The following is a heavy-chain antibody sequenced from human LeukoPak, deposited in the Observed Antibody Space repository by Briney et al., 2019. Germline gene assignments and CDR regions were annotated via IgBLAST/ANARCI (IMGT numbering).Heavy chain of an antibody. Sequence: ASVKVSCQASGYSFSTADINWVRQATGQGLEWMGWMNPNSGLTNYAQRFQDRVTMTRDASMSTAYMELTSLRSEDTALYYCASLYSSAFYSNYLDYWGQGTLVTVSS. CDR2: MNPNSGLT. J-gene: IGHJ4*02. CDR1: GYSFSTAD. V-gene: IGHV1-8*01. CDR3: ASLYSSAFYSNYLDY. D-gene: IGHD6-19*01.